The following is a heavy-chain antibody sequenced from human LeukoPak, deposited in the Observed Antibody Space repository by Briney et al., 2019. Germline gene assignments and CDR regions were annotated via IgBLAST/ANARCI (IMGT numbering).Heavy chain of an antibody. CDR2: IYHSGST. Sequence: SETLSLTCTVSGYSISSGYYWGWIRQPPGKGLEWIASIYHSGSTYYNPSLKSRVTISIDTSKNQFSLKLSSVTAADTAVYYCARDSGDGYTWDYWGQGTLVTVSS. V-gene: IGHV4-38-2*02. D-gene: IGHD5-24*01. CDR3: ARDSGDGYTWDY. J-gene: IGHJ4*02. CDR1: GYSISSGYY.